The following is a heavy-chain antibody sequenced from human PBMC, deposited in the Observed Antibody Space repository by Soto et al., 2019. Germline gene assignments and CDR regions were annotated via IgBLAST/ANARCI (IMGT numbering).Heavy chain of an antibody. Sequence: VGSLRLSCASSGFTFSSYAMSWVRQSPGKWLEWVSAISGSGGSTHYADSVRGRFTISRDNSKNTLYLQMNSLRAEDTAVYHCAKDRYSDFWSGYYDYFEYWGQGTLVSVSS. J-gene: IGHJ4*02. CDR1: GFTFSSYA. V-gene: IGHV3-23*01. CDR3: AKDRYSDFWSGYYDYFEY. D-gene: IGHD3-3*01. CDR2: ISGSGGST.